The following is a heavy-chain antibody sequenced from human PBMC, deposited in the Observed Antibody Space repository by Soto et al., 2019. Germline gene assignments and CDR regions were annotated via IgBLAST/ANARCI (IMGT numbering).Heavy chain of an antibody. Sequence: SETLSLTCTVSGGSIISYYWSWIRQPPGKGLEWIGYIYYSGSTNYNPSLKSRVTISVDTSKNQFSLKLSSVTAADTAVYYCGRVRDRGKENWFDPWGQGTLVTVSS. D-gene: IGHD3-10*01. CDR1: GGSIISYY. CDR2: IYYSGST. J-gene: IGHJ5*02. V-gene: IGHV4-59*12. CDR3: GRVRDRGKENWFDP.